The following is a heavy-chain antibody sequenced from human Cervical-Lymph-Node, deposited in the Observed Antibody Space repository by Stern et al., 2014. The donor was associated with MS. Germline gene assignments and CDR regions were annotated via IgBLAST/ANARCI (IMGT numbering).Heavy chain of an antibody. CDR3: ASTYSSSHYYFDY. Sequence: VQLVESGGGVVQPGRSLRLSCAASGFSFSRYAMHWVRQAPGKGLEWVALIWYDGISPYYAVAETGRFTISGDNFKNTLYLQMNSLIAEDTAVYYCASTYSSSHYYFDYWGQGTLVTVSS. CDR2: IWYDGISP. CDR1: GFSFSRYA. V-gene: IGHV3-33*01. J-gene: IGHJ4*02. D-gene: IGHD6-13*01.